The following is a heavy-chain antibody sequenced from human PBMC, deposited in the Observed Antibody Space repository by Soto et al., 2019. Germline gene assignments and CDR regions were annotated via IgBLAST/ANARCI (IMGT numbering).Heavy chain of an antibody. D-gene: IGHD3-3*01. CDR2: INAGNGNT. V-gene: IGHV1-3*01. CDR3: ARVNFSYYGMDV. CDR1: GYIFTTYT. Sequence: GASVKVSCKASGYIFTTYTMHWVRQAPGQRLEWMGWINAGNGNTKYSQKFQGRVTITRDTSASTAYMELSSLRSEDTAVYSCARVNFSYYGMDVWGKGTTVTVSS. J-gene: IGHJ6*04.